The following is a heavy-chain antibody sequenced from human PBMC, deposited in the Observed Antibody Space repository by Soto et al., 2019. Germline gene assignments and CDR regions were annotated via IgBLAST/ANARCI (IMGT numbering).Heavy chain of an antibody. D-gene: IGHD1-26*01. V-gene: IGHV1-2*04. CDR2: INPNGGGR. J-gene: IGHJ1*01. CDR3: LRGSVGPTTDLAY. Sequence: ASVKVSCKASGYTFPGFPIHWVRQAPGQGLEWMGWINPNGGGRNYAQKFQGWVTMTRDTSISTAYMELSRLKSDDTAVYYFLRGSVGPTTDLAYCGQGTLVTVSS. CDR1: GYTFPGFP.